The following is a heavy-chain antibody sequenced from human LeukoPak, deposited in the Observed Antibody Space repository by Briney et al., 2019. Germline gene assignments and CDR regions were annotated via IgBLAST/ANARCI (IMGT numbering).Heavy chain of an antibody. J-gene: IGHJ3*02. V-gene: IGHV3-23*01. CDR1: GFTFSSYA. CDR3: AKDWRNTAMALDAFDI. Sequence: PGGSLRLSCAASGFTFSSYAMSWVRQAPGKGLEWVSAISGSGGSTYYADSVKGRFTISRDNSKNTLYLQMNSLRAEDTAVYYCAKDWRNTAMALDAFDIWGQGTLVIVSS. CDR2: ISGSGGST. D-gene: IGHD5-18*01.